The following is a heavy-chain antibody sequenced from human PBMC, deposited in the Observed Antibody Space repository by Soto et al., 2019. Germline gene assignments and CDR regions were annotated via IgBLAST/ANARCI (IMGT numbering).Heavy chain of an antibody. V-gene: IGHV3-23*01. J-gene: IGHJ2*01. Sequence: PGGSLRLSCAASGFTFSSYAMSWVRQAPGKGLEWVSAISGSGGSTYYADSVKGRFTISRDNSKNTLYLQMNSLRAEDTAVYYCAKDRRLGGKVAAHPVGYFDLWAVAPWSPSPQ. CDR2: ISGSGGST. CDR3: AKDRRLGGKVAAHPVGYFDL. CDR1: GFTFSSYA. D-gene: IGHD2-15*01.